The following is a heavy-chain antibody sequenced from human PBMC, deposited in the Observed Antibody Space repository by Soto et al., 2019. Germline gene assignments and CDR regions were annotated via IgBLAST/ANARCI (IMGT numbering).Heavy chain of an antibody. CDR1: VYTFTSYG. CDR3: AKEPQYSSSWYDY. V-gene: IGHV1-18*01. J-gene: IGHJ4*02. D-gene: IGHD6-13*01. Sequence: ASVKVSCKPSVYTFTSYGMSWLREAPGQGLEWMGWISAYNGNTNYAQKLQGRVTMTTDTSTSTAYMELNSLRAEDTAVYYCAKEPQYSSSWYDYWGQGTLVTVSS. CDR2: ISAYNGNT.